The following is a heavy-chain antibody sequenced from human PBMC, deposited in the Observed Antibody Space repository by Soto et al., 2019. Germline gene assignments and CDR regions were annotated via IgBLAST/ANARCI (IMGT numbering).Heavy chain of an antibody. CDR2: VYHSGST. CDR1: GQSIRSGSY. CDR3: ARNRTGALFDY. V-gene: IGHV4-38-2*01. Sequence: ETLSLTCGVSGQSIRSGSYWGWIRQPPGKGLQWIGSVYHSGSTHYNPSLRSRVTISVDTSKNYFSLRLTSVTAADTAIYYCARNRTGALFDYWGQGARVTVSS. J-gene: IGHJ4*02. D-gene: IGHD1-26*01.